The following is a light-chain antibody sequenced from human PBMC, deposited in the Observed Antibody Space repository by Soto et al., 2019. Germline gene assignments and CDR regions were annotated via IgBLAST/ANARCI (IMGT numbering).Light chain of an antibody. CDR2: QDT. CDR1: KLGDKY. Sequence: SYEPTQPPSVSVSPGQTASITCSGDKLGDKYASWYQQKPGQSPVLVIYQDTRRPSGIPERFSGSNSGNTATLTVSGTQPMDEADYYCQAWESSTVVFGGGTKLTVL. V-gene: IGLV3-1*01. J-gene: IGLJ2*01. CDR3: QAWESSTVV.